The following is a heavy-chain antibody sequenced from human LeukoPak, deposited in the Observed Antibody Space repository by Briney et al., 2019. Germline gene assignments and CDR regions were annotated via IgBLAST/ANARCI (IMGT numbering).Heavy chain of an antibody. Sequence: GGSLRLSCAASGFTFSSYAMSWVRQAPGKGLEWVSAISGSGGSTYYADSVKGRFTISRDNSKNTLYLQMNSLRAEDTAVYYCAKSNYYYDSSGYSTHWGQGTLVIVSS. D-gene: IGHD3-22*01. CDR1: GFTFSSYA. J-gene: IGHJ4*02. V-gene: IGHV3-23*01. CDR2: ISGSGGST. CDR3: AKSNYYYDSSGYSTH.